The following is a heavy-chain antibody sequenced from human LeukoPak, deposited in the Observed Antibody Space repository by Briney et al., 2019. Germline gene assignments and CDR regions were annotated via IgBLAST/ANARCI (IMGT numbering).Heavy chain of an antibody. CDR2: IIPILGIA. V-gene: IGHV1-69*04. CDR1: GYTFTSYG. J-gene: IGHJ4*02. D-gene: IGHD6-13*01. CDR3: ADHSSSWTFDY. Sequence: ASVKVSCKASGYTFTSYGISWVRQAPGQGLEWMGRIIPILGIANYAQKFQGRVTITADKSTSTAYMELSSLRSEDTAVYYCADHSSSWTFDYWGQGTLVTVSS.